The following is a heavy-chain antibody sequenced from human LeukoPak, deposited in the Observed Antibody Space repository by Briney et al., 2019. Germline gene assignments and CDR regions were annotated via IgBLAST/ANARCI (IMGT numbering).Heavy chain of an antibody. CDR2: MNPNSGNT. J-gene: IGHJ6*03. Sequence: ASVKVSCKASGYTFTSSDINWVRQATGQGLEWMGWMNPNSGNTGYAQKFQGRVTISRNTSISTAYMELSSLISEDTAVYYCARGSTVTTGYYYYYMDVWGKGTTVTVSS. CDR3: ARGSTVTTGYYYYYMDV. D-gene: IGHD4-17*01. CDR1: GYTFTSSD. V-gene: IGHV1-8*03.